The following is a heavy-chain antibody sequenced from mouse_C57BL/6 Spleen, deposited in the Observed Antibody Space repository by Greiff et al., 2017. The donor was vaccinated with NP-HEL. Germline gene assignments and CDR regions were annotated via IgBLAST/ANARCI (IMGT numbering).Heavy chain of an antibody. D-gene: IGHD2-4*01. CDR3: ARMDYDGYFDV. J-gene: IGHJ1*03. CDR2: IDPSDSYT. Sequence: VQLQQPGAELVKPGASVKLSCKASGYTFTSYWMQWVKQRPGQGLEWIGEIDPSDSYTNYNQKFKGKAPLTVDTSSSTAYMQLSSLTSEDSAVYYCARMDYDGYFDVWGTGTTVTVSS. CDR1: GYTFTSYW. V-gene: IGHV1-50*01.